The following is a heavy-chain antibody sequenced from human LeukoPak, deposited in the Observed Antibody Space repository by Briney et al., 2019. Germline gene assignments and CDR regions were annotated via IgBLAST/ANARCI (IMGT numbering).Heavy chain of an antibody. J-gene: IGHJ4*02. CDR3: ATGLGYSSSWPGDFDY. Sequence: ASVKVSCKASGYTFTSYAMHWVRQAPGQRLEWMGWINAGNGNTKYSQKFQGRVTMTEDTSTDTAYMELSSLRSEDTAVYYCATGLGYSSSWPGDFDYWGQGTLVTVSS. CDR1: GYTFTSYA. D-gene: IGHD6-13*01. V-gene: IGHV1-3*01. CDR2: INAGNGNT.